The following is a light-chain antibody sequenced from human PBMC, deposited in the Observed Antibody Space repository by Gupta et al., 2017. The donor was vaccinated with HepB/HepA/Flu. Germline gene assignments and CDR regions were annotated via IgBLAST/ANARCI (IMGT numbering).Light chain of an antibody. J-gene: IGLJ2*01. CDR1: SSNIGAGYD. Sequence: QSVLTQPPSVSGAPGQRVTISCTGSSSNIGAGYDVHWYQQLPGPAPKLLIYGNSNRPSGVPDRFSGSKSGTSASLTITGVQAEDEGEYYCHSHDNSRNTVVFGGGTKLTVL. CDR2: GNS. V-gene: IGLV1-40*01. CDR3: HSHDNSRNTVV.